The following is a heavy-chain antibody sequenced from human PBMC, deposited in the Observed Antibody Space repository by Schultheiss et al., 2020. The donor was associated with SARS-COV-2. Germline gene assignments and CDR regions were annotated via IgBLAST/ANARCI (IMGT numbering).Heavy chain of an antibody. CDR2: IYYSGRS. D-gene: IGHD1-26*01. Sequence: SETLSLTCAVYGGSFSGYYWSWVRQPPGKGLEWFGYIYYSGRSNNNPSSKSRVTISLDTSKNNLSLKLSSVTAADTAVYYCAGGGSYSDWFDPWGQGTLVTVSS. J-gene: IGHJ5*02. V-gene: IGHV4-34*11. CDR3: AGGGSYSDWFDP. CDR1: GGSFSGYY.